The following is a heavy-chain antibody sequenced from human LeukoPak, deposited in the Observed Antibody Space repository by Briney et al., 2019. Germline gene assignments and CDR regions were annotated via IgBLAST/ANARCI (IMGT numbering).Heavy chain of an antibody. D-gene: IGHD5-24*01. CDR2: IYTSGST. J-gene: IGHJ4*02. CDR1: GGSISSYY. CDR3: ARHVTGDGYNPLYFDY. V-gene: IGHV4-4*09. Sequence: SETLSLTSTVSGGSISSYYWRSIRQPPGKGLEWIGHIYTSGSTNYNPSLKSRVTISVDTSKNQFSLKLSSVTAADTAVYYCARHVTGDGYNPLYFDYCGQGTLVTVSS.